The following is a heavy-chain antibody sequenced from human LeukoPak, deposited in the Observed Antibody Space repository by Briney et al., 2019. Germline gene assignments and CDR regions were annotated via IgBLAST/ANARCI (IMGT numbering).Heavy chain of an antibody. CDR3: ARHEYSGSYYGLSWFDP. V-gene: IGHV4-39*01. CDR1: GGSISSSGYY. Sequence: SETLSLTCTVSGGSISSSGYYWGWIRQPPGKGLEWIASIYYSGSTYYNPSLKSRDTISVDTSKNQLSLKLSSLTAADTAVYYCARHEYSGSYYGLSWFDPWGQGTLVTVSS. CDR2: IYYSGST. D-gene: IGHD1-26*01. J-gene: IGHJ5*02.